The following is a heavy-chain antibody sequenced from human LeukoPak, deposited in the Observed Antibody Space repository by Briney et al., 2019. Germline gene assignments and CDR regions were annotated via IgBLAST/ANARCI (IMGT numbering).Heavy chain of an antibody. J-gene: IGHJ5*02. CDR2: ISSSSSYI. CDR1: GFTFSSYS. D-gene: IGHD3-22*01. V-gene: IGHV3-21*01. CDR3: ASVDSSGYFDWFDP. Sequence: PGGSLRLSCAASGFTFSSYSMNWVRQAPGKGLEWVSSISSSSSYICYADSVKGRFTISRDNAKNSLYLQMNSLRAEDTAVYYCASVDSSGYFDWFDPWGQGTLVTVSS.